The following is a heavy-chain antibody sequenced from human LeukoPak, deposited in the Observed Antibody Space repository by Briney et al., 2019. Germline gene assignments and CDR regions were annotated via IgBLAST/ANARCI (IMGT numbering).Heavy chain of an antibody. V-gene: IGHV3-30*01. J-gene: IGHJ4*02. CDR2: ISYDGSNK. D-gene: IGHD4-23*01. CDR1: GFTFSSAW. Sequence: GGSLRLSCAASGFTFSSAWMTWVRQAPGKGLEWVAVISYDGSNKYYADSVKGRFTISRDNSKNTLYLQMNSLRAEDTAVYYCARDLYDYGGNYFDYWGQGTLVTVSS. CDR3: ARDLYDYGGNYFDY.